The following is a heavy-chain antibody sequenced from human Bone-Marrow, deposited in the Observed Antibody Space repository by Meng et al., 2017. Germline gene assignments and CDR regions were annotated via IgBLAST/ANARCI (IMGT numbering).Heavy chain of an antibody. Sequence: GESLKISCAASGFTFSSYEMNWVRQAPGKGLECVSYVSSSGSTIYSADSVKGRFTISRDNAKNSLYLQINSLRAEDTAVYYCARDRRHGDYLPYYYYYHGMDVWGQGTTVTVSS. CDR1: GFTFSSYE. V-gene: IGHV3-48*03. CDR2: VSSSGSTI. CDR3: ARDRRHGDYLPYYYYYHGMDV. D-gene: IGHD4-17*01. J-gene: IGHJ6*02.